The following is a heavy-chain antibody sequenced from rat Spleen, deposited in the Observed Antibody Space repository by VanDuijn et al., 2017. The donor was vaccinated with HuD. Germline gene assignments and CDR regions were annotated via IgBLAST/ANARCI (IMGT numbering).Heavy chain of an antibody. CDR3: ATTPLYYSGDPYYFDY. Sequence: EVQLVESDGGLVQPGRSMRLSCAASGFTFNDYYMAWVRQAPKKGLEWVASISPSGGSTFYRDSVKGRFTISRDIAKSILYLQMDSLRSEDTATYYCATTPLYYSGDPYYFDYWGQGVMVTVSS. J-gene: IGHJ2*01. CDR2: ISPSGGST. V-gene: IGHV5-25*01. D-gene: IGHD1-1*01. CDR1: GFTFNDYY.